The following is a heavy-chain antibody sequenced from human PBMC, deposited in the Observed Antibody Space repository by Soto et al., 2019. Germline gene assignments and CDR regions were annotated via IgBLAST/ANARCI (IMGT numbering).Heavy chain of an antibody. D-gene: IGHD3-3*01. J-gene: IGHJ6*03. CDR3: TRGYGGYYLPYYYYYMDV. V-gene: IGHV1-46*02. CDR1: GYTFNSHY. Sequence: QVQLVQSGAEVKKPGASVKISCKASGYTFNSHYMHWVRQAPGQGLEWMGIINPSTGTTTYAQNIQGRVTMTRDTSTSTFYVELSSLRSEDTAVYYCTRGYGGYYLPYYYYYMDVWGQGTTVTVSS. CDR2: INPSTGTT.